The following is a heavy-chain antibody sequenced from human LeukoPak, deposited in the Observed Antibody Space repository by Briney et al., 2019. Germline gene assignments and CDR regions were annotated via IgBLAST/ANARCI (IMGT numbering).Heavy chain of an antibody. CDR3: AKEGAYPIITYDS. CDR2: IKGDGHEK. Sequence: GGSLRLSCAASGFSFSRYWMNWVRQAPGKGLDWVANIKGDGHEKNYVDSVKGRFSISRDNARNSLYLQMDSLRAEDTAVYYCAKEGAYPIITYDSWGQGALVTVSS. V-gene: IGHV3-7*01. D-gene: IGHD3-10*01. J-gene: IGHJ5*01. CDR1: GFSFSRYW.